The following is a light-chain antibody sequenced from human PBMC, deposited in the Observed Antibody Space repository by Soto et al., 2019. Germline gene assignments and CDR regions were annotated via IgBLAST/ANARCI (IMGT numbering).Light chain of an antibody. CDR3: AAWDDSLNGPV. J-gene: IGLJ2*01. V-gene: IGLV1-44*01. CDR1: SSNIGSNT. Sequence: QSVLTQPPSASVTPGQRVTISCSGSSSNIGSNTVNWYQQLPGTAPKLLIYSNNQRPSGVPDRFSGSKSGTSASLAISGLQSEDEADYYCAAWDDSLNGPVFGGGTKVTV. CDR2: SNN.